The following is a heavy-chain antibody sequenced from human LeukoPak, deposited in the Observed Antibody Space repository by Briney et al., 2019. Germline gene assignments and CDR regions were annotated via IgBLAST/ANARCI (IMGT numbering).Heavy chain of an antibody. J-gene: IGHJ4*02. Sequence: GGSLRLSCAASGFTFSSYAMSWVRQAPGKGLEWVSAISGSGGSTYYADSVKGRFTISRDNSKNTLYLQMNSPRAEDTAVYYCAKEIDIAAAGIYYFDYWGQGTLVTVSS. CDR1: GFTFSSYA. CDR3: AKEIDIAAAGIYYFDY. CDR2: ISGSGGST. V-gene: IGHV3-23*01. D-gene: IGHD6-13*01.